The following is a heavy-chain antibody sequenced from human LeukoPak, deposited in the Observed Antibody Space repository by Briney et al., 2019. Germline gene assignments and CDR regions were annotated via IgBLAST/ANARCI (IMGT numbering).Heavy chain of an antibody. CDR1: GFTFSSYA. Sequence: GGSLRLSCAASGFTFSSYAMSWVRQAPGKGLEWVSAISGSGGSTYYADSVKGRFTISRDNSKNTLYLQMNSLRAEDTAVYYCARDARYSSSWSLQYYFDYWGQGTLVTVSS. V-gene: IGHV3-23*01. D-gene: IGHD6-13*01. CDR3: ARDARYSSSWSLQYYFDY. J-gene: IGHJ4*02. CDR2: ISGSGGST.